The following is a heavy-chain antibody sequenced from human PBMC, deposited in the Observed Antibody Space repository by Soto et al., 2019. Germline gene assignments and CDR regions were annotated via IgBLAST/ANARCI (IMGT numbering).Heavy chain of an antibody. V-gene: IGHV1-18*01. J-gene: IGHJ5*02. D-gene: IGHD2-2*01. Sequence: QVQLVQSGAEVKEPGASVKVSCKASGYTFTSYGISWVRQAPGQGLEWMGGISAYNGNTNYAQKLQGRVTMTTDTSTSTGYMELRSLRTDDTAVYYCARDGEVVPADLDPWGQGTLVSVSS. CDR3: ARDGEVVPADLDP. CDR1: GYTFTSYG. CDR2: ISAYNGNT.